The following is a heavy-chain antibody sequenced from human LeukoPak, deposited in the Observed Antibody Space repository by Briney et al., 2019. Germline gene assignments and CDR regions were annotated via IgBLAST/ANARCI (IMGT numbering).Heavy chain of an antibody. D-gene: IGHD3-9*01. CDR1: GYTFTSYA. Sequence: ASVKVSCKASGYTFTSYAMHWVRQAPGQRLEWMGWINAGVGNTKYSQKFQGRVTITRDTSASTAYMELSSLRSEDTGVYYCARGEYFDWLVEPPSDYWGQGTLVTVSS. CDR3: ARGEYFDWLVEPPSDY. V-gene: IGHV1-3*01. J-gene: IGHJ4*02. CDR2: INAGVGNT.